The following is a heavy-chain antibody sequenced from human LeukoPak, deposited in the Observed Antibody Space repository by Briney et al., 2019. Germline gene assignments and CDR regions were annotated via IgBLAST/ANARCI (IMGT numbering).Heavy chain of an antibody. CDR1: GFTFSSYA. V-gene: IGHV3-23*01. Sequence: GGSLRLSCAASGFTFSSYAMSWVRQAPGKGLEWVSAISGSGGSTYYADSVKGRFTISRDNSKNTLCLQMNSLRAEDTAVYYCALGDRYVAFNYWGQGTLVTVSS. CDR2: ISGSGGST. D-gene: IGHD3-16*01. J-gene: IGHJ4*02. CDR3: ALGDRYVAFNY.